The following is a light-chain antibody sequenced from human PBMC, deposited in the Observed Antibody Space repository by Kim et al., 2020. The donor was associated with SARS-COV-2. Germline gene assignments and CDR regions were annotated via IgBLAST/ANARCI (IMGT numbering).Light chain of an antibody. V-gene: IGLV2-8*01. CDR1: SSDVGAYNY. CDR3: SSYAGTNNYVV. CDR2: EVS. J-gene: IGLJ2*01. Sequence: QSALTQPPSASGSPGQSVTTSCTGTSSDVGAYNYVSWYQQHPGKAPKLMIYEVSKRPSGVPDRFSGSKSGNTASLTVSGLQAEDEADYYCSSYAGTNNYVVFGGGTQLTVL.